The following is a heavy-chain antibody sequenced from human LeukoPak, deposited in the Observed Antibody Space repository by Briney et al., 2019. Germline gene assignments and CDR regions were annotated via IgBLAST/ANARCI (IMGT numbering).Heavy chain of an antibody. CDR1: GFTFSSYS. CDR2: ISSSSSYI. V-gene: IGHV3-21*01. CDR3: ARVFSGTYLNYHHFDY. Sequence: GGSLRLSCAASGFTFSSYSMNWVRQAPGKGLEWVSSISSSSSYIYYADSVKGRFTISRDNAKNLLYLQMNSLRAEDTAVYYCARVFSGTYLNYHHFDYWGQGTLVTVSS. D-gene: IGHD1-26*01. J-gene: IGHJ4*02.